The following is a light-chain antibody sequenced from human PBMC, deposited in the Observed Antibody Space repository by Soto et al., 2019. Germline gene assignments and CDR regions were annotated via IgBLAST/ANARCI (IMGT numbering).Light chain of an antibody. CDR3: HQYNTWPLT. Sequence: EIVMTQSPATLSVSPGERVTLSCRASQDIRSSLAWYQQKPGQAPRLLIYGASIRATGVPATFSGSGSGTEFTLAISSLQSEDFAIHYCHQYNTWPLTFGRGTKVDIK. V-gene: IGKV3-15*01. J-gene: IGKJ4*01. CDR1: QDIRSS. CDR2: GAS.